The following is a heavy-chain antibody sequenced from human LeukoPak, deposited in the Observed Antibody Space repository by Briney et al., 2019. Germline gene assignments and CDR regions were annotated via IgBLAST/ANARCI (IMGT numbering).Heavy chain of an antibody. D-gene: IGHD4-11*01. J-gene: IGHJ4*02. CDR3: ARDYSNYILDY. V-gene: IGHV4-59*01. CDR1: GGSISSYY. Sequence: SETLSLTCTVSGGSISSYYWTWIRQPPGKGLEWIGYVYYSGSTNYNPSLKSRVTMSVDTPKNQFSLNLTSVTAADTAVYYCARDYSNYILDYWGQGALVTVSS. CDR2: VYYSGST.